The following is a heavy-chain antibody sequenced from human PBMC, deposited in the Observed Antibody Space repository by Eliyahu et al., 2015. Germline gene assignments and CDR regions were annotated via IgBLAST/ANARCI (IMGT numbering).Heavy chain of an antibody. CDR3: ASFPGYGGNSGPNFDY. Sequence: EVQLVESGGGLVQPGESLRLSCAASGFTFSSYEMNWVSQAPGKGLEWVSYISSSGSTIYYADSVKGRFTISRDNAKNSLYLQMNSLRAEDTAVYYCASFPGYGGNSGPNFDYWGQGTLVTVSS. D-gene: IGHD4-23*01. V-gene: IGHV3-48*03. CDR2: ISSSGSTI. CDR1: GFTFSSYE. J-gene: IGHJ4*02.